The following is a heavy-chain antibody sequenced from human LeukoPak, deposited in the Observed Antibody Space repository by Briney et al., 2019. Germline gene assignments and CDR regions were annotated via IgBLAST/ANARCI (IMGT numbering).Heavy chain of an antibody. J-gene: IGHJ4*02. D-gene: IGHD1-26*01. CDR3: ARDKVGTSYFDF. CDR1: GGSISGYY. CDR2: VYGSGST. V-gene: IGHV4-4*07. Sequence: SETLSLTCTVSGGSISGYYWSWIRQPAGKGLEWIGCVYGSGSTNYNPSLKSRLTVSLDTSKNQFSLRLSSVTAADTAIYYCARDKVGTSYFDFWGQGALVTVSS.